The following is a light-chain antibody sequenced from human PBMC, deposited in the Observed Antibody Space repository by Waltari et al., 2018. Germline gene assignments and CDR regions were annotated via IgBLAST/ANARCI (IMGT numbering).Light chain of an antibody. CDR2: DDI. J-gene: IGLJ2*01. Sequence: QSVLTQPPSVSGAPGQRVAISCTGSSSNIGPPYKVQCYQQVPRRAPKLLIYDDIHRPSGVPDRFSGSKSGTSASLAITGLQAEDEAEYFCQSYDSGLNGLFFGGGTKVTVL. CDR3: QSYDSGLNGLF. CDR1: SSNIGPPYK. V-gene: IGLV1-40*01.